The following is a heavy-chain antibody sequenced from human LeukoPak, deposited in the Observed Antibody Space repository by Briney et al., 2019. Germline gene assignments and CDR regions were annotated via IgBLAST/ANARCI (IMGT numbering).Heavy chain of an antibody. CDR1: GYTFTSYY. J-gene: IGHJ4*02. CDR2: INPSGGST. CDR3: ASSYDFWSGYYPFDY. V-gene: IGHV1-46*01. Sequence: ASVKVSCKASGYTFTSYYMHWVRQAPGQGLEWMGIINPSGGSTSYAQKFQGRVTMTRDMPTSTVYMELSSLRSEDTAVYYCASSYDFWSGYYPFDYWGQGTLVTVSS. D-gene: IGHD3-3*01.